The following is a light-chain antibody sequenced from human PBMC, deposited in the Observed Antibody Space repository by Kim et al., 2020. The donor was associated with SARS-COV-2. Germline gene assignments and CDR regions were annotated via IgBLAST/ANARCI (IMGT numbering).Light chain of an antibody. CDR3: QQYGSSPWT. Sequence: SPGARATLSGRSSQSVSSSYLAWYQQKPGQAPRLLIYGASSRATGIPDRFSGSGSGTDFTLTISRLEPEEFAVYYCQQYGSSPWTFGQGTKVDIK. CDR2: GAS. V-gene: IGKV3-20*01. CDR1: QSVSSSY. J-gene: IGKJ1*01.